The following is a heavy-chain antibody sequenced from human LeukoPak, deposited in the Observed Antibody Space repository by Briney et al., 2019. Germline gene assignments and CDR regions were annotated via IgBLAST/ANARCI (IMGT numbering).Heavy chain of an antibody. CDR2: INHSGST. CDR1: GYSISSGYY. D-gene: IGHD6-19*01. V-gene: IGHV4-38-2*02. Sequence: SETLSLTCTVSGYSISSGYYWGWIRQPPGKGLEWIGEINHSGSTNYNPSLKSRVTISVDTSKNQFSLKLSSVTAADTAVYYCARGPYSSGWSNYYYGMDVWGQGTTVTVSS. CDR3: ARGPYSSGWSNYYYGMDV. J-gene: IGHJ6*02.